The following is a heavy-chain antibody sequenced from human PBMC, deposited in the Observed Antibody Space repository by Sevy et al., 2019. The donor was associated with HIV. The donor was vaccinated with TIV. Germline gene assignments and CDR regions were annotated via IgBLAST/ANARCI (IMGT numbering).Heavy chain of an antibody. J-gene: IGHJ3*02. CDR2: ISSSSSYI. CDR3: ARVKDYGDYGAFDI. D-gene: IGHD4-17*01. CDR1: GFTFNSHT. V-gene: IGHV3-21*01. Sequence: GGSLRLSCAGSGFTFNSHTMNWVRQAPGKGLEWVSSISSSSSYIYYGDSVKGRFAISRDNAKSSLFLQMNSLRAEDTAIYFCARVKDYGDYGAFDIWGQGTMVTVSS.